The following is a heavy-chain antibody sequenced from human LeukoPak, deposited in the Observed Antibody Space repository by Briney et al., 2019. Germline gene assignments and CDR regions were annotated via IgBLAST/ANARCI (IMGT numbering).Heavy chain of an antibody. Sequence: GGSLRLSCAASGFTFSSYGMHWVRQAPGKGLEWVAVISYDGSNKYYADSVKGRFTISRDNSKNTLYLQMNSLRAEDTAVYYCAKDPGDYWGQGTLVTVSS. CDR2: ISYDGSNK. D-gene: IGHD3-10*01. CDR3: AKDPGDY. CDR1: GFTFSSYG. V-gene: IGHV3-30*18. J-gene: IGHJ4*02.